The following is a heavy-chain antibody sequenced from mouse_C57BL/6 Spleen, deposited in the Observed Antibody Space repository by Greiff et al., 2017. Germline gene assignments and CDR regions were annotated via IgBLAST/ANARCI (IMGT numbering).Heavy chain of an antibody. J-gene: IGHJ3*01. CDR2: ILPGSGST. V-gene: IGHV1-9*01. CDR3: ERSHYYGKSSGFAY. D-gene: IGHD1-2*01. Sequence: QVQLKQSGAELMKPGASVKLSCKATGYTFTGYWIEWVKPRPGHGLEWIGEILPGSGSTNYNEKFKGKATFTADTSSNTAYMQLSNLTTEDSAIYDCERSHYYGKSSGFAYWGQGTLVTVSA. CDR1: GYTFTGYW.